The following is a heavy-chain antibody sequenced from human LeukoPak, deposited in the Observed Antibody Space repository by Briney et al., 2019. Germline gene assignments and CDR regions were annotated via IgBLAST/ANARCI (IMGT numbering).Heavy chain of an antibody. J-gene: IGHJ5*02. Sequence: NPSETLSLTCTVSGGSISSDYWSWIRQPPGKGLEWIGYIYYSGSTNYNPSLKSRVTISVDTSKTHFSLKLSSVTAADTAVYYCARDSRDYDFWSGYSPNARFDPWGQGTLVTVSS. D-gene: IGHD3-3*01. CDR2: IYYSGST. V-gene: IGHV4-59*01. CDR1: GGSISSDY. CDR3: ARDSRDYDFWSGYSPNARFDP.